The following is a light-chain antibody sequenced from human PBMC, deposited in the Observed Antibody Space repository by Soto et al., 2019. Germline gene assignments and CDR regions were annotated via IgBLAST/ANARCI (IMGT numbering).Light chain of an antibody. CDR1: QSIASN. CDR3: QQHNHWPS. V-gene: IGKV3-15*01. CDR2: SAS. Sequence: EIVLTQSPATLSLSPGESATLSCRASQSIASNLAWYQQKPGQAPRLLIHSASARATGIPPRFSGSGSGTEFTLTISSLQSEDFAVYYCQQHNHWPSFGQGTNLEIK. J-gene: IGKJ2*01.